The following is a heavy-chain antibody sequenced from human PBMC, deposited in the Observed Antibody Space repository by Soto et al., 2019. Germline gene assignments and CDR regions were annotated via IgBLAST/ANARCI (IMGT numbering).Heavy chain of an antibody. D-gene: IGHD2-2*01. Sequence: QPGGSLRLSCAASGFTFSSYGMHWVRQAPGKGLEWVAVISYDGSNKYYADSVKGRLTISRDNSKNTLYLQMNSLRAEDTAVYYCAKVGIVVVPAADYYYGMDVWGQGTTVTVSS. J-gene: IGHJ6*02. CDR3: AKVGIVVVPAADYYYGMDV. CDR1: GFTFSSYG. CDR2: ISYDGSNK. V-gene: IGHV3-30*18.